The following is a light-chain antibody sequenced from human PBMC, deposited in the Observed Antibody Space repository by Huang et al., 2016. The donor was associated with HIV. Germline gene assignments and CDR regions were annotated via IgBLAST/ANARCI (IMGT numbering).Light chain of an antibody. CDR3: MQALQTSFT. J-gene: IGKJ4*01. CDR1: QSLQNSNGYNY. Sequence: DIVMTQSPISLPVTPGQPASISCRSSQSLQNSNGYNYLDWYVQKPGQSPRLLIYMGSNRASGVPDRFRGSGSGTDFTLKISRVEAEDVGVYYCMQALQTSFTFGGGTKVEIK. CDR2: MGS. V-gene: IGKV2-28*01.